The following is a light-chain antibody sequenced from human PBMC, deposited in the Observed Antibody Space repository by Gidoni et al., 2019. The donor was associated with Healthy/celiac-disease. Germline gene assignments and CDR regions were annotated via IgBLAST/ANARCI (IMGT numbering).Light chain of an antibody. V-gene: IGKV1-5*01. CDR1: QSISSW. CDR2: DAS. CDR3: QQYNSYPYT. J-gene: IGKJ2*01. Sequence: QMTQSPSTLSASVGDRVTITCRASQSISSWLAWYQQKPGKAPKLLIYDASSLESGVPSRFSGSGSGTEFTLTISSLQPDDFATYYCQQYNSYPYTFGQGTKLEIK.